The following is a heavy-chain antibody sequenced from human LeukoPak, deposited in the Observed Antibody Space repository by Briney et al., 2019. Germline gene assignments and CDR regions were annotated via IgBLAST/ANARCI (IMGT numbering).Heavy chain of an antibody. J-gene: IGHJ4*02. CDR3: ARAESDQYYFDY. D-gene: IGHD2-2*01. CDR1: GGTFSSYA. CDR2: IIPIFGAA. Sequence: SVKVSCKASGGTFSSYAISWVRQAPGQGLEWMGGIIPIFGAANYAQKFQGRVTITADKSTSTAYMELSSLRSEDTAVYYCARAESDQYYFDYWGQGTLVTVSS. V-gene: IGHV1-69*06.